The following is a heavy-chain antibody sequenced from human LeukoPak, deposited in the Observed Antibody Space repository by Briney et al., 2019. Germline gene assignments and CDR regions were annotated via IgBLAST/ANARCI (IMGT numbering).Heavy chain of an antibody. Sequence: SLXCTVXXYXXXSXXYWXXXRXXXXXXXXXXXXIYHSGSTYYNPSLKSRVTISVDTSKNQFSLKLSSVTAADTAVYYCARGGDVVVVVAADFDYWGQGTLVTVSS. CDR2: IYHSGST. D-gene: IGHD2-15*01. CDR3: ARGGDVVVVVAADFDY. CDR1: XYXXXSXXY. J-gene: IGHJ4*02. V-gene: IGHV4-38-2*02.